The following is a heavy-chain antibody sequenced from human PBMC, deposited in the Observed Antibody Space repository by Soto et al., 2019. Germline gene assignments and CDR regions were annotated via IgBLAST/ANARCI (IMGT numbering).Heavy chain of an antibody. CDR1: GFTFSSYA. J-gene: IGHJ4*02. V-gene: IGHV3-23*01. CDR2: ISGSGGST. Sequence: GGSLRLSCAASGFTFSSYAMSWVRQAPGKGLEWVSAISGSGGSTYYADSVKGRFTISRDNSKNTLYLQMNSLRAEDTAVYYGAKGTLAYCGGDCYSGFDYWGQGTLVTVSS. D-gene: IGHD2-21*02. CDR3: AKGTLAYCGGDCYSGFDY.